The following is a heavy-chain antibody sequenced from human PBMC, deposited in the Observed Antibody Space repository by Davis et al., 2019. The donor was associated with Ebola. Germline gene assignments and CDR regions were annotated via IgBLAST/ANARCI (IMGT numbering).Heavy chain of an antibody. V-gene: IGHV3-11*06. CDR3: ARGRSETADIVVVPVVGWFDP. D-gene: IGHD2-2*01. Sequence: PGGSLRLSCAASGFTFSDYYMSWIRQAPGKGLEWVSYISSSSSYTNYADSVKGRFTISRDNAKNSLYLQMNSLRAEDTAVYYCARGRSETADIVVVPVVGWFDPWGQGTLVTVSS. CDR2: ISSSSSYT. CDR1: GFTFSDYY. J-gene: IGHJ5*02.